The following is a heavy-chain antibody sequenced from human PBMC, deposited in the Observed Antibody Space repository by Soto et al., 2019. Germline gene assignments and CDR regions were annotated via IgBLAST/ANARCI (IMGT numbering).Heavy chain of an antibody. Sequence: PSETLSLTCTVSGDSSSSGGYYWTWIRQHPGKGLEWIGYIYYSGSTYYNPSLKSRVTISIDTSKNQFSLKLSSVTAADTAVYYCARDTKFTEYYDILTGYSNVYYGMDVWGQGTTVTVSS. CDR1: GDSSSSGGYY. CDR2: IYYSGST. J-gene: IGHJ6*02. V-gene: IGHV4-31*03. CDR3: ARDTKFTEYYDILTGYSNVYYGMDV. D-gene: IGHD3-9*01.